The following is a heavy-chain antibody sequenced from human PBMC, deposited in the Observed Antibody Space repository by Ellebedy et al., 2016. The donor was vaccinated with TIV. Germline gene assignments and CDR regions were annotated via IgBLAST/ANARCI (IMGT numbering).Heavy chain of an antibody. D-gene: IGHD3-10*01. CDR1: GYTLTNYG. Sequence: AASVKVSCKTPGYTLTNYGIHWVRQAPGQRLEWMGWINAGNGNTKYSQKFQGRVTITRDTSASTAYMELSSLRSADTAVYYCARANLWFGELLRYFDYWGQGTLVTVSS. J-gene: IGHJ4*02. V-gene: IGHV1-3*01. CDR3: ARANLWFGELLRYFDY. CDR2: INAGNGNT.